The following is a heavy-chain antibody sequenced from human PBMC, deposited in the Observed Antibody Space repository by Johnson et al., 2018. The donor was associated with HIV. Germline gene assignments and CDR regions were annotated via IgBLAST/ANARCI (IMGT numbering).Heavy chain of an antibody. D-gene: IGHD3-3*01. CDR3: ALRGGVIHDAFDI. V-gene: IGHV3-30*02. J-gene: IGHJ3*02. CDR1: GFTFSSYG. Sequence: QVQLVESGGGVVQPGGSLRLSCAASGFTFSSYGMHWVRQAPGKGLEWVAFIRYDGSNKYYADSVKGRLTISRDNSKNTLYLQMNSLRAEDTAVYYCALRGGVIHDAFDIWGQGTMVTVSS. CDR2: IRYDGSNK.